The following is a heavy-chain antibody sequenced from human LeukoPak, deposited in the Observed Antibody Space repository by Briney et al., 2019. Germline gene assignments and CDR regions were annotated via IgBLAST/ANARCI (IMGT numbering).Heavy chain of an antibody. D-gene: IGHD3-22*01. CDR2: LSGSGGST. CDR3: ARGPYYYDSSGYYLPN. CDR1: GFTFSSYA. V-gene: IGHV3-23*01. J-gene: IGHJ4*02. Sequence: GGSLRLSCAASGFTFSSYAMSWVRQAPGKGLEWVSALSGSGGSTYYADSVKGRFTISRDNSKNSLYLQMNSLRAEDTAVYYCARGPYYYDSSGYYLPNWGQGTLVTVSS.